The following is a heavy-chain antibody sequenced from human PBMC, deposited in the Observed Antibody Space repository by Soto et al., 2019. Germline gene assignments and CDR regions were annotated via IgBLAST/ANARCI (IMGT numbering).Heavy chain of an antibody. CDR3: ASSRAFNFQH. J-gene: IGHJ1*01. CDR1: GLTVSGNY. V-gene: IGHV3-53*01. CDR2: IYAGGTT. D-gene: IGHD1-26*01. Sequence: EVQLVESGGGLIQPGGSLRVSCAESGLTVSGNYMSWVRQAPGKGLEWVSVIYAGGTTYYADSVKGRFTIPRDNSRNTVYLQMNSLRSEDTAVYYCASSRAFNFQHWGQGTLVTVSS.